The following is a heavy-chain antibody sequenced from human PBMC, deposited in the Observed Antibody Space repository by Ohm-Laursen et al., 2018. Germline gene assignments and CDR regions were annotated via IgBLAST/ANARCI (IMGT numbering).Heavy chain of an antibody. CDR2: ISTYDGKT. CDR1: GYTFTSYD. J-gene: IGHJ4*02. Sequence: GSSVKVSCKASGYTFTSYDINWVRQATGQGLEWMGWISTYDGKTQFGQKFQGRVTITADKSTSTAYMELSSLRSEDTAMYYCARGQPIDFWGQGTLVTVSS. V-gene: IGHV1-69*04. CDR3: ARGQPIDF.